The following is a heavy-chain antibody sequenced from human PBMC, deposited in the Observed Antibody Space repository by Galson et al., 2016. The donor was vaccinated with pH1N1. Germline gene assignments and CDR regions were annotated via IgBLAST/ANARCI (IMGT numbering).Heavy chain of an antibody. D-gene: IGHD1-7*01. CDR2: IIPILGTP. CDR1: GGTFNNYA. CDR3: AKAAALQLRNYYFDF. V-gene: IGHV1-69*11. J-gene: IGHJ4*02. Sequence: SVKVSCKASGGTFNNYAISWVRQAPGQGLEWMGRIIPILGTPNYAQTFQDRVTITADESTSTTYMELNSLTSEDTAVYYCAKAAALQLRNYYFDFWGQGTLVTVSS.